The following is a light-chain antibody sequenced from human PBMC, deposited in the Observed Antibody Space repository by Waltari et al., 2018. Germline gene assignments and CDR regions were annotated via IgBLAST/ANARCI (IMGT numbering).Light chain of an antibody. CDR3: CSYAGLGTYV. CDR2: ETT. J-gene: IGLJ1*01. Sequence: QSVLTQPASVSGSPGQSITISCPGTSSDVGNYNLVSWYQQYPGKAPKLIIYETTKRTSGVSDRFSGSKSGNTASLTISGLQAEDEADYYCCSYAGLGTYVFGTGTKVTVL. CDR1: SSDVGNYNL. V-gene: IGLV2-23*01.